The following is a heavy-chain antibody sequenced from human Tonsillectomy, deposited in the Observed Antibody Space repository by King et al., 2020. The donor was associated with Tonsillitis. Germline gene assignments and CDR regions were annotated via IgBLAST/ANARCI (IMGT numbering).Heavy chain of an antibody. D-gene: IGHD1-26*01. CDR3: AREPRSVGSTRGDSFDI. Sequence: VQLVESGGGLVQPGGSLRLSCAASGFTFSSYAMSWVRQAPGKGLAGVSAISGRGGSTYYTDSVKGRFTISRDNSKNTLYLQMNSLRAEDTAVYYCAREPRSVGSTRGDSFDIWGQGTMVSVSS. CDR2: ISGRGGST. V-gene: IGHV3-23*04. CDR1: GFTFSSYA. J-gene: IGHJ3*02.